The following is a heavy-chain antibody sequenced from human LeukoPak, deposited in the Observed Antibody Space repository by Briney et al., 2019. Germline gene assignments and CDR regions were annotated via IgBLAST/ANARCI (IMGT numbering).Heavy chain of an antibody. CDR3: ARGKRYNNQSKYRNTYYFDY. J-gene: IGHJ4*02. V-gene: IGHV1-2*02. Sequence: ASVKVSCKASGYTFTCYYMHWVRQAPGQGLEWMGCINPNSGGTNYAQKFQGRVTMTSDTSISTAYMELSRLRSDDTDVYYCARGKRYNNQSKYRNTYYFDYWGQGTLVTVSS. CDR2: INPNSGGT. D-gene: IGHD2/OR15-2a*01. CDR1: GYTFTCYY.